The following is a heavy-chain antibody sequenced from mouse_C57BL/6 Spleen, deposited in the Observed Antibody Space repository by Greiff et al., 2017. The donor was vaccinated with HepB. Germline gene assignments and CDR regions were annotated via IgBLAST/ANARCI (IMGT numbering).Heavy chain of an antibody. D-gene: IGHD1-1*01. Sequence: EVKVEESGGGLVQPGGSMKLSCVASGFTFSNYWMNWVRQSPEKGLEWVAQIRLKSDNYATHYAESVKGRFTISRDDSKSSVYLQMNNLRAEDTGIYYCTAGSPYYAMDYWGQGTSVTVSS. V-gene: IGHV6-3*01. J-gene: IGHJ4*01. CDR3: TAGSPYYAMDY. CDR2: IRLKSDNYAT. CDR1: GFTFSNYW.